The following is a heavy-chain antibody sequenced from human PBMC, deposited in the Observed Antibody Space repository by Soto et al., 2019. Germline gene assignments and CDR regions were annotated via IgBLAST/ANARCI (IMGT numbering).Heavy chain of an antibody. CDR1: GYTFTGYY. Sequence: GASVKVSCKASGYTFTGYYMHWVRQAPGQGLEWMGWINPNSGGTNYAQKFQGWVTMTRDTSISTAYMELSRLRSDDTAVYYCARDVLVEMATMFDTYYYYGMDVWGQGTTVTVSS. D-gene: IGHD3-10*02. CDR3: ARDVLVEMATMFDTYYYYGMDV. V-gene: IGHV1-2*04. CDR2: INPNSGGT. J-gene: IGHJ6*02.